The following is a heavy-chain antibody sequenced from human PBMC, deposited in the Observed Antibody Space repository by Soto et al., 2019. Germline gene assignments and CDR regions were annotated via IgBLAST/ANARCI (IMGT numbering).Heavy chain of an antibody. Sequence: EVQLVESGGGLVQPGRSLRLSCAASGFTFDDYAMHWVRQAPGKGLEWVSGISWNSGSIGYADSVKGRFTISRDNAKSSLYLQMNSLRAEDTALYYCAKDTSEWGYSSGWGGFDYWGQGTLVTVSS. CDR3: AKDTSEWGYSSGWGGFDY. CDR1: GFTFDDYA. V-gene: IGHV3-9*01. CDR2: ISWNSGSI. J-gene: IGHJ4*02. D-gene: IGHD6-19*01.